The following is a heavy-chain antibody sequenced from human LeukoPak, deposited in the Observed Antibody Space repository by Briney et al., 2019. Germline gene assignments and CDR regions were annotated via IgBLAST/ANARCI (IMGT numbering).Heavy chain of an antibody. V-gene: IGHV3-7*01. Sequence: GGSLRLSCAASTFTFSTYWMSWVRQAPGKGLEWLANINQDESKKDYVDSVKGRFIISRDNAKNALYLQMNTLRVEDTAVYYCASLISAGTTSYGGQGALVT. J-gene: IGHJ4*02. CDR3: ASLISAGTTSY. D-gene: IGHD4-17*01. CDR1: TFTFSTYW. CDR2: INQDESKK.